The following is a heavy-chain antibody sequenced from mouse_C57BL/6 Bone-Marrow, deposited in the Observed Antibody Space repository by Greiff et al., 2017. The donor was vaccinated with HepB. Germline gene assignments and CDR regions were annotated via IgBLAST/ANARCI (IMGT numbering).Heavy chain of an antibody. CDR1: GFTFSDYY. V-gene: IGHV5-16*01. D-gene: IGHD2-5*01. J-gene: IGHJ2*01. CDR3: ARIYYSNLDY. CDR2: INYDGSST. Sequence: EVKLMESEGGLVQPGRSMKLSCTASGFTFSDYYMAWVRQVPEKGLEWVANINYDGSSTYYLDSLKSRFIISRDNAKNILYLQMSSLKSEDTATYYCARIYYSNLDYWGQGTTLTVSS.